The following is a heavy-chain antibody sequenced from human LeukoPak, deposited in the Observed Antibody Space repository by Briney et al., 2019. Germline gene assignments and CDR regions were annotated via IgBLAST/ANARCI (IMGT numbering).Heavy chain of an antibody. Sequence: GGSLRLSCVASGFTLSVYYMSWFRQAPGKGLEWIGYISSTGSYTTYADSVRGRFTISRDNAKSLLFLQMNNLRAEDTAVYYCARKLGGSQCGGDCFFDHWGQGTLVVVSS. J-gene: IGHJ4*02. D-gene: IGHD2-21*02. CDR3: ARKLGGSQCGGDCFFDH. CDR2: ISSTGSYT. CDR1: GFTLSVYY. V-gene: IGHV3-11*03.